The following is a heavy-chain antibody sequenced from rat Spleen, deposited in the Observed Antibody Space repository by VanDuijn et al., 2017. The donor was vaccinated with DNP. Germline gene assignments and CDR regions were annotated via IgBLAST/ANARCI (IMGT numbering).Heavy chain of an antibody. Sequence: EVQLQESGPGLVKPSQSLSLTCSVTGFSITSNYWGWIRKFPGNKMEWMGYISYSGSTSYSPSLKSRISITRDTSKNQFFLHLDSVTAEDTATYYCARHGDGNYGFDWFAYWGQGTLVTVSS. V-gene: IGHV3-1*01. CDR1: GFSITSNY. CDR2: ISYSGST. J-gene: IGHJ3*01. D-gene: IGHD1-11*01. CDR3: ARHGDGNYGFDWFAY.